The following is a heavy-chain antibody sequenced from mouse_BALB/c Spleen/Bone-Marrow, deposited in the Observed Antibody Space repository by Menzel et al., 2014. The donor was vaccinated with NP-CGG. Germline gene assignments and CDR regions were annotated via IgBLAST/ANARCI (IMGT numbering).Heavy chain of an antibody. CDR3: TRRGLGRGGFDY. D-gene: IGHD4-1*01. CDR2: IYPGSGST. CDR1: GYTFTSYW. J-gene: IGHJ2*01. V-gene: IGHV1S22*01. Sequence: LQQSGSELVRPGASVKLSCKASGYTFTSYWMHWVKQRPGQGLEWIGNIYPGSGSTNYDEKFKSKATLTVDTSSSTAYMQLSSLTSEDSAVYYCTRRGLGRGGFDYWGQGTTRTVSS.